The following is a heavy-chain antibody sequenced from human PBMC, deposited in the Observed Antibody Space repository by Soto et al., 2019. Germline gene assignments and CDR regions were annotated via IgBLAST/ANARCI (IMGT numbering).Heavy chain of an antibody. Sequence: QLQLQESGPGLVKPSATLSLTCTVSGGSISSSSSCCVWIRQSPGKALEWIGSIYYSGIPYYNPSLESRVTISVDTSQNQFALKVTSVAAPDTAVYFCARNNTDWYNAEYYNYFIMDVWGTGTTVTVSS. V-gene: IGHV4-39*01. CDR2: IYYSGIP. J-gene: IGHJ6*04. D-gene: IGHD3-9*01. CDR3: ARNNTDWYNAEYYNYFIMDV. CDR1: GGSISSSSSC.